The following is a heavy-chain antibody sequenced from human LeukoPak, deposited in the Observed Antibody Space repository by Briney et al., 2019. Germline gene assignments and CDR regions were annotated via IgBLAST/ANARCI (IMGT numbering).Heavy chain of an antibody. V-gene: IGHV3-7*01. D-gene: IGHD6-19*01. CDR1: GFTFSSYW. J-gene: IGHJ4*02. CDR2: IKQDGSEK. Sequence: QPGGSLRLSCAASGFTFSSYWMSWVRQAPGKGLEWVANIKQDGSEKYYADSVKGRFTISRDNAKNSLYLQMNSLRAEDTAVYYCARERQSTVAGRNVIVYWGQGTLVTVSS. CDR3: ARERQSTVAGRNVIVY.